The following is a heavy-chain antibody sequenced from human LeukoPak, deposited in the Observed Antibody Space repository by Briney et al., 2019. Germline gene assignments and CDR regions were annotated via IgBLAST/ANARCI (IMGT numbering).Heavy chain of an antibody. CDR3: ARANGWFFDY. CDR2: ISSSSTI. V-gene: IGHV3-11*01. CDR1: GFTFSDYY. Sequence: GGSLRLSCAASGFTFSDYYMSWIRQAPGKGLEWVSYISSSSTIYYADSVKGRFTISRDNAKNSLYLQMNSLRAEDTAVYYCARANGWFFDYWGQGTLVTVSS. D-gene: IGHD6-19*01. J-gene: IGHJ4*02.